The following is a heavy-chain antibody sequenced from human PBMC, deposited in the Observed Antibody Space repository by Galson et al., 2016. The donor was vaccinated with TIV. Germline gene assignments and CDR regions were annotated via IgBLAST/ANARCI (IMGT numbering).Heavy chain of an antibody. V-gene: IGHV3-7*01. CDR3: ARGNDPGATYSLDY. D-gene: IGHD1-1*01. Sequence: SLRLSCAVSGSTFSRHWMSWVRQAPGKGLEWVANIKQDGDYKYYVDSVEGRFTISRDNAKNSRYLQMNSLRAEDTAAYYCARGNDPGATYSLDYWGQGTLVTVSS. CDR2: IKQDGDYK. CDR1: GSTFSRHW. J-gene: IGHJ4*02.